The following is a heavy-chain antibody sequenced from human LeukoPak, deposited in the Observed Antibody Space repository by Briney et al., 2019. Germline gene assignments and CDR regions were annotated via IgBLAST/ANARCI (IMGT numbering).Heavy chain of an antibody. V-gene: IGHV4-34*01. CDR2: INHSGST. J-gene: IGHJ4*02. CDR3: ARGKIAAGTKTPIYFDY. CDR1: GGSFSGYY. Sequence: SETLSLTWAVYGGSFSGYYWSWIRQPPGKGLEWIGEINHSGSTNYNPSLKSRVTISVDTSKNQFSLKLSSVTAADTAVYYCARGKIAAGTKTPIYFDYWGQGTLVTVSS. D-gene: IGHD6-13*01.